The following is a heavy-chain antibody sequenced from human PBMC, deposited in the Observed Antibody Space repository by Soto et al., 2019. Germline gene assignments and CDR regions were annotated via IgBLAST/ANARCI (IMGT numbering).Heavy chain of an antibody. CDR3: AKRGTYYGAGSYYEFDAFDI. D-gene: IGHD3-10*01. CDR1: GFTFSSYA. CDR2: ISGSGGST. V-gene: IGHV3-23*01. Sequence: EVQLLESGGGLVQPGGSLRLSCAASGFTFSSYAMSWVRQAPGKGLEWVSAISGSGGSTYYADSVKGRFTISRDNSKNTLYLQMNSLRAEETAVYYCAKRGTYYGAGSYYEFDAFDIWGQGTMVTVSS. J-gene: IGHJ3*02.